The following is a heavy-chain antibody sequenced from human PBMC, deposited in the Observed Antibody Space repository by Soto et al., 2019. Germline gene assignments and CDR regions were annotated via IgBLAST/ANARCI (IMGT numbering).Heavy chain of an antibody. CDR2: INTDGTYR. D-gene: IGHD3-10*01. CDR3: ARATYYYGSGSYS. CDR1: GFNFSSYG. J-gene: IGHJ5*02. Sequence: TGVSMRVSCAAAGFNFSSYGRHWVRKDPGKGLLWVSRINTDGTYRHHADSVKGRFTISRDNAKNTMYLQMNSLRAEDTAVYYCARATYYYGSGSYSWGQGTLVTVSS. V-gene: IGHV3-74*01.